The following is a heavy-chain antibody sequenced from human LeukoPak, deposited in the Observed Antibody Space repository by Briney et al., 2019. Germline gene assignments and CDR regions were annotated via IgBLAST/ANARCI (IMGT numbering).Heavy chain of an antibody. CDR2: ISSNGGST. D-gene: IGHD2-2*02. CDR1: GSTFSSYA. Sequence: GGSLRLSCAASGSTFSSYAMHWVRQAPGKGLEYVSAISSNGGSTYYANSVKGRFTISRDNSKNTLYLQMGSLRAEDMAVYYCARGGENIVVVPAAIGGQGTLVTVSS. CDR3: ARGGENIVVVPAAI. V-gene: IGHV3-64*01. J-gene: IGHJ4*02.